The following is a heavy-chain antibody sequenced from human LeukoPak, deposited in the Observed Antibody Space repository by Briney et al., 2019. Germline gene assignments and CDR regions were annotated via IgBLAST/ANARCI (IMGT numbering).Heavy chain of an antibody. CDR1: GFTFSSYS. Sequence: PGGSLRLSCAASGFTFSSYSMNWVRQAPGKGLEWVSYISSSGSTIYYADSVKGRFTISRDNAKNSLYLQMNSLRAEDTAVYYCAVGGLSHTPLWGQGTLVTVSS. J-gene: IGHJ4*02. D-gene: IGHD3-16*02. CDR2: ISSSGSTI. CDR3: AVGGLSHTPL. V-gene: IGHV3-48*04.